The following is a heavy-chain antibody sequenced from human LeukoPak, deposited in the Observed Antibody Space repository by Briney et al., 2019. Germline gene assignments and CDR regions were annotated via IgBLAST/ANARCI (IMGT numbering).Heavy chain of an antibody. J-gene: IGHJ4*02. CDR3: ARGSGSYLHY. CDR2: IYSSGST. Sequence: SETLSLTCTVSGGSISVYSWSWVRQTPGKALEWIGYIYSSGSTNYNPSLKSRVTMSVDTSENRFSLKVTSMTAADTAVYYCARGSGSYLHYWGQGTLVTVSS. CDR1: GGSISVYS. V-gene: IGHV4-59*01. D-gene: IGHD1-26*01.